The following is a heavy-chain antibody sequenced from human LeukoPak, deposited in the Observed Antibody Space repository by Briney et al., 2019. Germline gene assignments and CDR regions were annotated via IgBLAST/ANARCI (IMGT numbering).Heavy chain of an antibody. CDR1: GGSISSYS. CDR2: ISYTGNT. Sequence: PSETLSLTCTVSGGSISSYSWTWIRQAPGKGLEWIGNISYTGNTNYNPSLNSRVTMSVDTSKNQFSLNLSAVTAADTALYYCARDSGNYGGDWFDPWGQGTLVTVSS. CDR3: ARDSGNYGGDWFDP. J-gene: IGHJ5*02. D-gene: IGHD1-26*01. V-gene: IGHV4-59*01.